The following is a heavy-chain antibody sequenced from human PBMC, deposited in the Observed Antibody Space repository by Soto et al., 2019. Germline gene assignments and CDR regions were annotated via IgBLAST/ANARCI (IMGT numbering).Heavy chain of an antibody. D-gene: IGHD4-17*01. CDR2: ISAYNGNT. CDR1: GYTFTSYG. J-gene: IGHJ3*02. V-gene: IGHV1-18*03. Sequence: ASVKVSCKASGYTFTSYGISWVRQAPGQGLEWMGWISAYNGNTNYAQKLQGRVTMTTDTSTSTAYMELRSLRSDDMAVYYCSRDLLPPTTVVIDAFNIWGQGTMVTVSS. CDR3: SRDLLPPTTVVIDAFNI.